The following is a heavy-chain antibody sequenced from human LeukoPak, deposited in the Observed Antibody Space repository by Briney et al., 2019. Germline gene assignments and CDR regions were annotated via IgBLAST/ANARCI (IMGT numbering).Heavy chain of an antibody. J-gene: IGHJ4*02. CDR3: AKDLPTHSPGVVVPAAIDY. CDR1: GFTFSSYA. Sequence: GGSLRLSCEASGFTFSSYAMSWVRQAPGKGLEWFSAIGGSGSSTYYADSVKGRFTISRDNSKNTLYLQMNSLRAEDTAVYYCAKDLPTHSPGVVVPAAIDYWGQGTLVTVSS. CDR2: IGGSGSST. V-gene: IGHV3-23*01. D-gene: IGHD2-2*01.